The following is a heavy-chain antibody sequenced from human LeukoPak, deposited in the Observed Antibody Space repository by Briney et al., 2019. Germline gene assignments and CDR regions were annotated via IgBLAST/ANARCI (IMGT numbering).Heavy chain of an antibody. V-gene: IGHV1-46*01. CDR1: GYTFTSFW. CDR3: ARAPRDSSTMLDR. Sequence: ASVKVSCKASGYTFTSFWIQWVRQAPGQGLEWMGLINPSDGSTTYTHRFQGRVTVTRDTSTSTVYMGLSSLRSEDTAVYYCARAPRDSSTMLDRWGQGTLVTVSS. D-gene: IGHD6-13*01. J-gene: IGHJ5*02. CDR2: INPSDGST.